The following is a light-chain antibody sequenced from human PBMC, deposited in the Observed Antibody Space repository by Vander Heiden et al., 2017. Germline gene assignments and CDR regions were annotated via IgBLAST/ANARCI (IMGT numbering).Light chain of an antibody. J-gene: IGLJ1*01. CDR3: SSHTSSSTPFV. Sequence: QSALTQPPSVSGSPGPSVTISCTGSSSDVGSYNRVSWYQQPPDTAPKLIMFEVSKRPSGVPDRFSGSKSGNTDSLTISGLQAEDEADYYCSSHTSSSTPFVFGTGTKVTVL. CDR2: EVS. V-gene: IGLV2-18*02. CDR1: SSDVGSYNR.